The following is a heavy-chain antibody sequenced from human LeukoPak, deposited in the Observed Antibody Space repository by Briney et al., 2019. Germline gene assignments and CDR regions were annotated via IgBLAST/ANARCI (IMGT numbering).Heavy chain of an antibody. J-gene: IGHJ4*02. CDR1: GGSISSGDYY. CDR2: IYYSGST. D-gene: IGHD3-3*01. V-gene: IGHV4-30-4*08. CDR3: ARAGEIRFGVRPSPFDY. Sequence: SETLSLTCTVSGGSISSGDYYWSWIRQPPGKGLEWIGYIYYSGSTYYNPSLKSRVTISVDTSKNQFSLKLSSVTAADTAVYYCARAGEIRFGVRPSPFDYWGQGTLVTVSS.